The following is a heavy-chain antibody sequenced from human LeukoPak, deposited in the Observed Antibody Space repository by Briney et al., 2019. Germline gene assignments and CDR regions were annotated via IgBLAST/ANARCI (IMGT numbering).Heavy chain of an antibody. J-gene: IGHJ4*02. CDR1: GGSFSGYY. CDR3: ASLIRSSGYYFFY. V-gene: IGHV4-34*01. D-gene: IGHD3-22*01. CDR2: INHSGST. Sequence: SETLSLTCAVYGGSFSGYYWSWIRQPPGKGLEWIGEINHSGSTNYNPSLKSRVTISVDTSKNQFSLKLSSVTAADTAVYYCASLIRSSGYYFFYWGQGTLVTVSS.